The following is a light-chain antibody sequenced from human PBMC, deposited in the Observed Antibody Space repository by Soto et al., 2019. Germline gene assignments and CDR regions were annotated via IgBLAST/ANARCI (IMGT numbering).Light chain of an antibody. Sequence: ILMTQSPATVSGSPGESATLSCRASQNIYYNVAWYQHRPGQAPRLLIYRASTRAPGVPARFSGSGSGTEFTLTVSSLQPEDFTVYSCLQYHNLWAFGQGTKVDSK. CDR1: QNIYYN. CDR3: LQYHNLWA. V-gene: IGKV3-15*01. CDR2: RAS. J-gene: IGKJ1*01.